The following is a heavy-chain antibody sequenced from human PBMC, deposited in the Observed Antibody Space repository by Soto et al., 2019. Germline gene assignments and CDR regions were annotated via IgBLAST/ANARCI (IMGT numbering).Heavy chain of an antibody. D-gene: IGHD2-15*01. CDR2: IIPIFGTA. Sequence: GASVKVSRKASGGTFSSYSISWVLQAPGQGLQWMGGIIPIFGTANYAQKFQGRVTITADESTSTAYMELSSLRSEDTAVYYCARENCSGSSCYARPDYWGPGTLVTVSS. V-gene: IGHV1-69*13. J-gene: IGHJ4*02. CDR1: GGTFSSYS. CDR3: ARENCSGSSCYARPDY.